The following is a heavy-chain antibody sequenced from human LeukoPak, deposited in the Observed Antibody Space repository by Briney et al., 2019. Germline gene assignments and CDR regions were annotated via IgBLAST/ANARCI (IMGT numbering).Heavy chain of an antibody. D-gene: IGHD3-22*01. CDR1: GGTFSSYA. CDR2: IIPIFGTA. V-gene: IGHV1-69*13. CDR3: ARGQQDYYDSSGYYLSL. Sequence: ASVTVSCKASGGTFSSYAISWVRQAPGQGLEWMGGIIPIFGTANYAQKFQGRVTITADESTSTAYMELSSLRSEDTAVYYCARGQQDYYDSSGYYLSLWGQGTLVTVSS. J-gene: IGHJ4*02.